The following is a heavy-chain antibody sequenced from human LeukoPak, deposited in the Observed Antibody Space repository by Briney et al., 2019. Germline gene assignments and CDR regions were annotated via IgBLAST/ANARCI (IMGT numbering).Heavy chain of an antibody. CDR1: GGTFGSYA. Sequence: GASVTVSCKASGGTFGSYAISWGRQAPGQGLEWMGGIIPIFGTANYAQKFQGRVTITADKSTSTAYMELSSLRSEDTAVYYCARGGGSSWYNWFDPWGQGTLVTVSS. D-gene: IGHD6-13*01. J-gene: IGHJ5*02. CDR2: IIPIFGTA. V-gene: IGHV1-69*06. CDR3: ARGGGSSWYNWFDP.